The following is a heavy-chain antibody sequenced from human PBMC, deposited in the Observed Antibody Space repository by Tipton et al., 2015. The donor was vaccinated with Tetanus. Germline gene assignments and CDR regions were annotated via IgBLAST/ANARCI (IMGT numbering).Heavy chain of an antibody. CDR1: GYNFTHYS. CDR2: IDPRDSET. CDR3: ARRRYTWNRGGFDI. D-gene: IGHD1-20*01. J-gene: IGHJ3*02. V-gene: IGHV5-51*01. Sequence: VQLVQSGAEVKKPGESLKISCRGSGYNFTHYSIGWVRQMPGKGLEWVGIIDPRDSETFQDHVTISADKSISTAHLRWSSLEASDTAIYYCARRRYTWNRGGFDIWGQGTMVTVSS.